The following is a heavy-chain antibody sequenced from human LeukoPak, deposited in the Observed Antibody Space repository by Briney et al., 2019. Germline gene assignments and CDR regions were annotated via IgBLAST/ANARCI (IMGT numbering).Heavy chain of an antibody. CDR2: ISSSSSYI. D-gene: IGHD3-3*01. CDR1: GFTFSSYS. J-gene: IGHJ4*02. Sequence: GGSLRLSCAASGFTFSSYSMNWVRQAPGKGLEWVSSISSSSSYIYYADSVKGRFTISRDNAKNSLYLQMNSLRAEDTAVYFCATEYYDFWSGYYNKGDYWGQGTLVTVSS. V-gene: IGHV3-21*01. CDR3: ATEYYDFWSGYYNKGDY.